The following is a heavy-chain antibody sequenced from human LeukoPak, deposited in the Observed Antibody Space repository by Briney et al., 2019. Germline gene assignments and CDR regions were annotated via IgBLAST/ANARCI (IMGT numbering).Heavy chain of an antibody. Sequence: ASVKVSCKASGYTFTSYAMHWVRQAPGQRLEWMGWISAYNGNTNYAQKLQGRVTMTTDTSTSTAYMELRSLRSDDTAVYYCARGLGVLWFGEYGLDYWGQGTLVTVSS. CDR1: GYTFTSYA. CDR2: ISAYNGNT. J-gene: IGHJ4*02. V-gene: IGHV1-18*01. CDR3: ARGLGVLWFGEYGLDY. D-gene: IGHD3-10*01.